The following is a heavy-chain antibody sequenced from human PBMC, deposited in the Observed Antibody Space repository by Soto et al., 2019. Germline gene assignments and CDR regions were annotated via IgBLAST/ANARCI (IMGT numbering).Heavy chain of an antibody. J-gene: IGHJ6*02. CDR3: ARVDRGGSGSPASYYYSGLDV. Sequence: DVQVLESGGDLVQPGGSLRLSCAAPGFTFNSYAMSWVRQAPGKGLEWVSSVSAGGDMTYYSDSVKGRFTISRDNSNNALFLQMNSLRIEDTALYYCARVDRGGSGSPASYYYSGLDVWGQGTTVTVS. V-gene: IGHV3-23*01. CDR1: GFTFNSYA. D-gene: IGHD3-10*01. CDR2: VSAGGDMT.